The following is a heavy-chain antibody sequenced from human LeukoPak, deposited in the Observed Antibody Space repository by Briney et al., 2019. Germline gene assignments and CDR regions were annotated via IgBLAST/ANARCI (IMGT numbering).Heavy chain of an antibody. Sequence: SETLSLTCAVSGGSISSYYWSWIRQPPGKGLEWIGYIYYSGSTNYNPSLKSRVTISVDTSKNQFSLKLSSVTAADTAVYYCAREEISDYVWGSYRHWGQGTLVTVSS. V-gene: IGHV4-59*01. J-gene: IGHJ4*02. D-gene: IGHD3-16*02. CDR1: GGSISSYY. CDR2: IYYSGST. CDR3: AREEISDYVWGSYRH.